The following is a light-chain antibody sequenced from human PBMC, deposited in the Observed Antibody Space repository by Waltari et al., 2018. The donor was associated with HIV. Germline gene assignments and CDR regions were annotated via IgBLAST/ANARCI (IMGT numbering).Light chain of an antibody. CDR2: DTS. V-gene: IGKV3-11*01. CDR1: QSVSRS. J-gene: IGKJ4*01. CDR3: QQRSNWPSPT. Sequence: EIVLTQSPATLSLSPGERATLSCRASQSVSRSLAWYQQKPGQAPRLLIYDTSNRATGIPARFSGSGSGTDFTLTISSLEPEDFAVYYCQQRSNWPSPTFGGGTKVDIK.